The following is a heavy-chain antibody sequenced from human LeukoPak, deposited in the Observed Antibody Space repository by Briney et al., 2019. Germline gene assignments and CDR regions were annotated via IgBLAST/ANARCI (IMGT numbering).Heavy chain of an antibody. V-gene: IGHV3-66*02. CDR2: IYAGGST. CDR3: ARGGGAYCGDDCYRNFDY. Sequence: GESLRLSCAVSGLTVSSTYMSWVHQAPGKGLEWVSVIYAGGSTYYADSVKGRLTISRDNSKNTLHLQMNSLRSEDTAVYYCARGGGAYCGDDCYRNFDYWGQGALVTVSS. D-gene: IGHD2-21*02. J-gene: IGHJ4*02. CDR1: GLTVSSTY.